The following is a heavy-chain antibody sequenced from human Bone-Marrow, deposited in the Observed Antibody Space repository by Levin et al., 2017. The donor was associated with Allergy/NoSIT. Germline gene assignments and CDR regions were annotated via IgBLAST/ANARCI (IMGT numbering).Heavy chain of an antibody. Sequence: SQTLSLTCTVSGGSISSSSYYWGWIRQPPGKGLEWIGSIYYSGSTYYNPSLKSRVTISVDTSKNQFSLKLSSVTAADTAVYYCAKSGYSSSWYYHYYYGMDVWGQGTTVTVSS. V-gene: IGHV4-39*01. CDR1: GGSISSSSYY. J-gene: IGHJ6*02. CDR2: IYYSGST. CDR3: AKSGYSSSWYYHYYYGMDV. D-gene: IGHD6-13*01.